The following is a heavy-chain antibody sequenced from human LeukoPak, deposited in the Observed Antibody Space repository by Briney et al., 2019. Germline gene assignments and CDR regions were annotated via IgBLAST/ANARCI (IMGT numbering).Heavy chain of an antibody. D-gene: IGHD4-17*01. Sequence: GGSLRLSCAASGFTFSTYAMSWVRQAPGKGLEWVSGISGSGASTNYAGSVKGRFTISRDNSKNTVYLQMNSLRAEDTAVYYCTKALYGGNSDWGQGTQVTVSS. J-gene: IGHJ4*02. V-gene: IGHV3-23*01. CDR1: GFTFSTYA. CDR3: TKALYGGNSD. CDR2: ISGSGAST.